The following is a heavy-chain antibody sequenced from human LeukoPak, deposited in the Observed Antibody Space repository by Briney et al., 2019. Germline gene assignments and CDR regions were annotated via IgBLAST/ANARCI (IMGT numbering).Heavy chain of an antibody. CDR2: ISSSSSYI. D-gene: IGHD4-17*01. CDR1: GFTFSSYS. CDR3: ARDDYGDYHPFDY. V-gene: IGHV3-21*01. Sequence: GGSLRLSCAASGFTFSSYSMNWVRQAPGKGLEWVSSISSSSSYIYYADSVKGRFTISRDNAKNSLYLQMNSLRAEDTAVYYCARDDYGDYHPFDYWGQGTLVTVSS. J-gene: IGHJ4*02.